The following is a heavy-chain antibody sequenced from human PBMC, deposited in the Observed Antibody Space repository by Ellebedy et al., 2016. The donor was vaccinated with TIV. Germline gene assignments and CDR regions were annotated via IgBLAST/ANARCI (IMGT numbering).Heavy chain of an antibody. D-gene: IGHD5-12*01. CDR3: TKEGGQGGSDLYHFDY. J-gene: IGHJ4*02. CDR1: GFTFRNYG. V-gene: IGHV3-30*18. CDR2: VSSAGSVT. Sequence: GGSLRLXCAASGFTFRNYGMHWVRQAPGKGLEWVAVVSSAGSVTYYADSVKGRFTISRDNSKDTMYLQMNSLRTEDTAVYYCTKEGGQGGSDLYHFDYWGQGTLVTVSS.